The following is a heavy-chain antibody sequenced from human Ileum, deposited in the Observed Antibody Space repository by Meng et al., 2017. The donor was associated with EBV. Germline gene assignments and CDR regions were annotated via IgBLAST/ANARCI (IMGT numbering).Heavy chain of an antibody. CDR2: MNSNSGNT. Sequence: QVQPVQYVGELKKPVASVKVSCKASGYTFINHDIDWFRQAPGQGLEWMGWMNSNSGNTGYGQKFQDRVTMTRNTSISTAYMELSSLTSEDTALYYCARGSGAGGRDWFDPWGQGTLVTVSS. CDR1: GYTFINHD. D-gene: IGHD3-16*01. V-gene: IGHV1-8*02. CDR3: ARGSGAGGRDWFDP. J-gene: IGHJ5*02.